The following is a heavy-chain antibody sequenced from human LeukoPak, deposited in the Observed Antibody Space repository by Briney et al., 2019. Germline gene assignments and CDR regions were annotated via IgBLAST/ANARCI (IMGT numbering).Heavy chain of an antibody. J-gene: IGHJ4*02. D-gene: IGHD4-17*01. CDR2: IWYDGTTK. CDR1: GFVFSTYG. Sequence: GRSLRLSCAASGFVFSTYGIHWVRQAPGKGLEWVAGIWYDGTTKYYADSVKGQFTISRDNSKNTVSLQMDSLRAEDTAVYSCARAPDYGDYVGYFDFWGQGAQVTVSS. CDR3: ARAPDYGDYVGYFDF. V-gene: IGHV3-33*01.